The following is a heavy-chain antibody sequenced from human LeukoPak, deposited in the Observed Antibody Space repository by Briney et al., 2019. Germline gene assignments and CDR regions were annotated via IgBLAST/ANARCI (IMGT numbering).Heavy chain of an antibody. Sequence: GGSLRLSCAASGFTFSSYAMSWVRQAPGKGLEWVSAISGRGGSTYYADSVKGRFTISRDNSQNTLYLQMNSLRAEDTAVYYCTRDDYGETFDYWGQGTLVAVSS. CDR1: GFTFSSYA. V-gene: IGHV3-23*01. CDR3: TRDDYGETFDY. J-gene: IGHJ4*02. D-gene: IGHD4-17*01. CDR2: ISGRGGST.